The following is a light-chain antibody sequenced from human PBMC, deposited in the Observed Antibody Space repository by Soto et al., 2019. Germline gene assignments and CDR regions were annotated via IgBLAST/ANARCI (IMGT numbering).Light chain of an antibody. CDR3: QQYNNWPLT. CDR2: AAS. CDR1: QSVTSN. V-gene: IGKV3-15*01. Sequence: VMTQSPATLSVSPGERATLSCRASQSVTSNLAWYQQKPGQAPRLLIYAASTRATDLQARFSGSGSGTEFTLNISSLQSEDFAVYYCQQYNNWPLTFGPGNKVDVK. J-gene: IGKJ3*01.